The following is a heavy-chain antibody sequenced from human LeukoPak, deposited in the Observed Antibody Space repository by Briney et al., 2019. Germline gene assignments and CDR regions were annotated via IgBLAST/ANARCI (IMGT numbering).Heavy chain of an antibody. D-gene: IGHD3-10*01. CDR1: GGSFSGYY. CDR2: INHSGST. Sequence: PSETLSLTCAVYGGSFSGYYWSWIRQPPGKGLEWIGEINHSGSTNYNPSLKSRVTISVDKSKNQFSLKLSSVTAADTAVYYCARIWFGESFAYWGQGTLVTVSS. J-gene: IGHJ4*02. CDR3: ARIWFGESFAY. V-gene: IGHV4-34*01.